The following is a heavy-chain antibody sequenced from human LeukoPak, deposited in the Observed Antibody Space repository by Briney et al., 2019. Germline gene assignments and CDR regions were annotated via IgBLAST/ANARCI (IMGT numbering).Heavy chain of an antibody. Sequence: SVKVSCKASGGTFSSYAISWVRQAPGQGLEWMGGIIPIFGTANYAQKFQGRVTITADKSISTAYLQWSRLKASDTAMYYCARLLSLLGYFDYWGQGTLVTVSS. V-gene: IGHV1-69*06. CDR2: IIPIFGTA. D-gene: IGHD1-26*01. J-gene: IGHJ4*02. CDR1: GGTFSSYA. CDR3: ARLLSLLGYFDY.